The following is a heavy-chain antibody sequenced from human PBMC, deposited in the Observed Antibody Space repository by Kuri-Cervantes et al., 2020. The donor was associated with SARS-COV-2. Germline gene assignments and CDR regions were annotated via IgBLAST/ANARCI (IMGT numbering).Heavy chain of an antibody. CDR1: GCSISSGGYS. V-gene: IGHV4-30-2*01. J-gene: IGHJ6*02. D-gene: IGHD2-15*01. CDR2: IYHSGST. Sequence: SETLSLTCAVSGCSISSGGYSWSWIRQPPGKGLEWIGYIYHSGSTYYNPSLKSRVTISVDRSKNQFSLKLSSVTAADTAVYYCARGVDRKEIYYYYYGMDVWGQGTTVTVSS. CDR3: ARGVDRKEIYYYYYGMDV.